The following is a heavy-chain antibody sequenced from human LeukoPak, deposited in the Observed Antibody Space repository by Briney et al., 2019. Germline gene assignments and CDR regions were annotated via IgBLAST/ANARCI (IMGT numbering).Heavy chain of an antibody. D-gene: IGHD6-19*01. J-gene: IGHJ3*02. CDR1: GGTFSSYA. V-gene: IGHV1-69*13. CDR3: ARTVAGPGAFDI. CDR2: IIPIFGTA. Sequence: VKVSCKASGGTFSSYAISWVRQAPGQGLEWMGGIIPIFGTANYAQKFQGRVTITADESTSTAYIELSSLRSEDTAVYYCARTVAGPGAFDIWGQGTMVTVSS.